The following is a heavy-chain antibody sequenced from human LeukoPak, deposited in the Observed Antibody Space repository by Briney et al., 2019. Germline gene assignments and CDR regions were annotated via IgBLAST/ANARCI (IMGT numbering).Heavy chain of an antibody. D-gene: IGHD6-19*01. V-gene: IGHV1-69*05. Sequence: SVKVSCKASGYTFTGYYMHWVRQAPGQGLEWMGRIIPIFGTANYAQKFQGRVTITTDESTSTAYMELSSLRSEDTAVYYCAREPPPWLAYYFDYWGQGTLVTVPS. CDR1: GYTFTGYY. J-gene: IGHJ4*02. CDR3: AREPPPWLAYYFDY. CDR2: IIPIFGTA.